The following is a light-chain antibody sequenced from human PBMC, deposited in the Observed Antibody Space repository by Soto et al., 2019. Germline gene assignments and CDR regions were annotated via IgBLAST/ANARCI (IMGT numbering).Light chain of an antibody. CDR1: QSLGTS. CDR3: QQRSNWPIT. Sequence: VVMTQSPATLSVSPGERVVLSCRASQSLGTSLAWYHHKPGQAPRLLLYEASIRATGIPARFSGDGSGTEFTLTISSLEPEDFAVYYCQQRSNWPITFGQGTRLEI. CDR2: EAS. J-gene: IGKJ5*01. V-gene: IGKV3-11*01.